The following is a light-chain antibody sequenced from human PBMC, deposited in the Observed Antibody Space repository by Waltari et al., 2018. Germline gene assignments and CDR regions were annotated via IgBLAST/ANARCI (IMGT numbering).Light chain of an antibody. CDR3: QQYNDWPRT. CDR2: GSS. CDR1: QSVSRN. Sequence: EIVMTQSPATLSVSPGGRATLSCRASQSVSRNLAWYQQKPGQAPRLLIYGSSTRANGIPARFSGSGSGTEFTLTISGLQSEDSAVYYCQQYNDWPRTFGLGTRVEIE. V-gene: IGKV3-15*01. J-gene: IGKJ1*01.